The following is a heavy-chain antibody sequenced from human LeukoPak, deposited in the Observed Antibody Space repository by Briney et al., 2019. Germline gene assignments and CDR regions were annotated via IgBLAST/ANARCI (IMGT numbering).Heavy chain of an antibody. Sequence: GGSLRLSCAASGFTFSNYWMHWVRQAPGKGLVWVSRINSDGSSTTYADSVKGRFTISRDNTKNTLYLQMNSLRDEDTAVYYCARSYYYDSSGYVYSWGQGTLVTVSS. CDR3: ARSYYYDSSGYVYS. CDR2: INSDGSST. CDR1: GFTFSNYW. V-gene: IGHV3-74*01. J-gene: IGHJ4*02. D-gene: IGHD3-22*01.